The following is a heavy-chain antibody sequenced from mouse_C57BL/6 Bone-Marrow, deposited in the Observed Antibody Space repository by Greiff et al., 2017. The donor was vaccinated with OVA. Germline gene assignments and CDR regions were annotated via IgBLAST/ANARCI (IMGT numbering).Heavy chain of an antibody. CDR2: ISNFAYSI. CDR1: GFTFSDYG. D-gene: IGHD2-5*01. CDR3: ARHSNLYYYAMDY. J-gene: IGHJ4*01. Sequence: EVKLMEPGAGLVQPGGSLKLSCAASGFTFSDYGMAWVRQAPRQGPEWVAFISNFAYSIYYADTVKGHSTISSENAKNTLYLEMSSLRSEDTAMYYCARHSNLYYYAMDYWGQGTAVTVSS. V-gene: IGHV5-15*01.